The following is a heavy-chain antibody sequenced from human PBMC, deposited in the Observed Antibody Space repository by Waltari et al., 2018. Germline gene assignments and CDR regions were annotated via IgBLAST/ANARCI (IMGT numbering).Heavy chain of an antibody. Sequence: EVQLVESGGGLVQPGGSLVLSCAASGFTFRNYWMYWVRQAPGKGLVWVSRIISDGSSTTYADSVKGRFTISRDNAKNTLYLQMNSLRAEDTAVYYCARLSNWAGDYWGQGTLVTVSS. V-gene: IGHV3-74*01. CDR2: IISDGSST. D-gene: IGHD1-1*01. CDR1: GFTFRNYW. J-gene: IGHJ4*02. CDR3: ARLSNWAGDY.